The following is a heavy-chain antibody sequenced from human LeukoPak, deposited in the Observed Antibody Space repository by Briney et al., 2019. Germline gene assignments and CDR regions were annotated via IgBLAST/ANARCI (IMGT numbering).Heavy chain of an antibody. J-gene: IGHJ4*02. CDR1: GYTFTSYG. Sequence: ASVKVSCKASGYTFTSYGISWVRQAPGQGLEWMGWISAYNGNTNNAQMLQGRVTMTTDTSTSTAYMELRSLRSDDTAVYYCARSLGYSYGPPPGYWGQGTLVTVSS. V-gene: IGHV1-18*01. CDR3: ARSLGYSYGPPPGY. D-gene: IGHD5-18*01. CDR2: ISAYNGNT.